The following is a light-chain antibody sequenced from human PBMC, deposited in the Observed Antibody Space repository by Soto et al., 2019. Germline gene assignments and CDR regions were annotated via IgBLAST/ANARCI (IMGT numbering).Light chain of an antibody. V-gene: IGKV3-11*01. Sequence: EVVLPQSPATLSLSPGESATLSCRASQSVSSYLVWYQQKPGQAPRVLISDASNMATGIPARFSGSGSGTDFTLTISSLEPEDFAVYYCQQRTTWPVTFGGGTKVEIK. CDR2: DAS. J-gene: IGKJ4*01. CDR3: QQRTTWPVT. CDR1: QSVSSY.